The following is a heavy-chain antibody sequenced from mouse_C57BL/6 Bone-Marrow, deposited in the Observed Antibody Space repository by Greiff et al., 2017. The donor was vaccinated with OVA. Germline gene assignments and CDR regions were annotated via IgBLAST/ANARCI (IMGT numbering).Heavy chain of an antibody. CDR1: GYTFTSYG. V-gene: IGHV1-81*01. CDR3: ARSNGYLDY. CDR2: TYSRSGNT. Sequence: VHLVESGAELARPGASVKLSCPASGYTFTSYGISWVKQRTGQGLEWIGETYSRSGNTYYHEKFKGKFTLTADKSARTAYLELRSMTTEDTAVDFCARSNGYLDYWGEGTTLTVSS. J-gene: IGHJ2*01.